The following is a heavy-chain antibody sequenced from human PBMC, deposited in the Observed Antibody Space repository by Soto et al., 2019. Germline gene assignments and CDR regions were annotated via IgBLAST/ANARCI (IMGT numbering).Heavy chain of an antibody. CDR2: IIPILGIA. CDR1: GGTFSSYT. CDR3: ARVSGDILTGYYTAPGY. Sequence: ASVKVSCKASGGTFSSYTISWVRQAPGQGLEWMGRIIPILGIANYAQKSQGRVTMTADKSTSTAYMELRSLRSVDTAVYYCARVSGDILTGYYTAPGYWGQGTLVTVSS. D-gene: IGHD3-9*01. J-gene: IGHJ4*02. V-gene: IGHV1-69*02.